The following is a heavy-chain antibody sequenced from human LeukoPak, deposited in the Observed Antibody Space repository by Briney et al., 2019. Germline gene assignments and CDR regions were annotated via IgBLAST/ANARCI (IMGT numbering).Heavy chain of an antibody. CDR2: IYPGDFET. Sequence: GESLKISCKGSEYFFSSYWIAWVRQTPGKGLEWMAIIYPGDFETRYSPSFQGQVTISADKSISTAYLQWSGLKASDTAMYYCARRQYFESSAYNFNYFDFWGQGTLVTVSS. D-gene: IGHD3-16*01. V-gene: IGHV5-51*01. J-gene: IGHJ4*02. CDR1: EYFFSSYW. CDR3: ARRQYFESSAYNFNYFDF.